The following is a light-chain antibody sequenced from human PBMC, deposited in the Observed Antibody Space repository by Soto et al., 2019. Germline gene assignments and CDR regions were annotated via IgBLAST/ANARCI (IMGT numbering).Light chain of an antibody. J-gene: IGLJ1*01. CDR1: SSDVGGYNY. CDR2: DVS. Sequence: QSALTQPRSVSGSPGQSVTISCTGTSSDVGGYNYVSWYQQHPGKAPKLMIYDVSTRPSGVPDRFSGSKSGNTASLTISGLQVEDEVDYYCCSYAGSYTYYVFGTGTKVTVL. V-gene: IGLV2-11*01. CDR3: CSYAGSYTYYV.